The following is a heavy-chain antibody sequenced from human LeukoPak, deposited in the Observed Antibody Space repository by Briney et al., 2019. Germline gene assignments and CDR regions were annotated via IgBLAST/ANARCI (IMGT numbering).Heavy chain of an antibody. CDR1: GWSFNEYY. Sequence: SETLSLTCAVYGWSFNEYYWNWIRQSPGEGLEWIGEINHRGDTNYNPSLKSRLTISVDTSKNQFSLRLNSVTAADTAVYYCARGQVPAARGHNWFDPWGQGTLVTVSS. CDR3: ARGQVPAARGHNWFDP. V-gene: IGHV4-34*01. D-gene: IGHD2-2*01. CDR2: INHRGDT. J-gene: IGHJ5*02.